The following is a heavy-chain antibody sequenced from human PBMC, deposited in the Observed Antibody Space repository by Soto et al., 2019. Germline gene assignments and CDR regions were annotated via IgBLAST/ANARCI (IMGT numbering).Heavy chain of an antibody. CDR2: IYYSGST. V-gene: IGHV4-31*03. J-gene: IGHJ5*02. CDR1: GGSISSGGYY. D-gene: IGHD5-18*01. Sequence: SETLSLTCTVSGGSISSGGYYWSWIRQHPGKGLEWIGYIYYSGSTYYNPSLKSRVTISVDTSKNQFSLKLSSVTAADTAVYYCARDRSFGIQLWSPQHWFDPWGQGTLVTVSS. CDR3: ARDRSFGIQLWSPQHWFDP.